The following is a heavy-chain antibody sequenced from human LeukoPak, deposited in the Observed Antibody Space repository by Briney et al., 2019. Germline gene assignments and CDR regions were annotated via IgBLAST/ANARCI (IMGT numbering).Heavy chain of an antibody. CDR1: GGTFSSYA. D-gene: IGHD3-22*01. Sequence: SVKVSCKASGGTFSSYAISWVRQAPGQGLEWMGGIIPIFGTANYAQKFQGRVTITADESTSTAYMELSSLRSEDTAVYYCARDSSGYEDWFDPWGQGTLVTVSS. CDR2: IIPIFGTA. J-gene: IGHJ5*02. V-gene: IGHV1-69*13. CDR3: ARDSSGYEDWFDP.